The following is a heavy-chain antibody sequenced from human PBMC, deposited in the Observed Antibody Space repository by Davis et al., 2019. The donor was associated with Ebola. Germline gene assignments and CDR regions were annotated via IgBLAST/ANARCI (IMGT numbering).Heavy chain of an antibody. D-gene: IGHD1-1*01. Sequence: MPSETLSLTCAVYGGSFSGYYWSWIRQPPGKGLEWIGEINHSGSTNYNPSLKSRVTISVDTSKNQFSLQLSSVTAADTAVYYCARATQSWFDPWGQGTLVTVSS. V-gene: IGHV4-34*01. J-gene: IGHJ5*02. CDR1: GGSFSGYY. CDR3: ARATQSWFDP. CDR2: INHSGST.